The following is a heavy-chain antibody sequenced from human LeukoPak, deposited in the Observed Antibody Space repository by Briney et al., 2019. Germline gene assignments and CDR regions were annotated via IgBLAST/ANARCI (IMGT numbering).Heavy chain of an antibody. V-gene: IGHV3-43D*03. Sequence: GGSLRLSCAASGFTFDDYAMHWVRQASGKGLEWVSHITWDGGSTHYADSVEGRFTISRDNRENALYLQMNSLRAEDTAVYYCARDKVVGPTQFDYWGQGTLVTVSS. CDR1: GFTFDDYA. J-gene: IGHJ4*02. CDR2: ITWDGGST. D-gene: IGHD1-26*01. CDR3: ARDKVVGPTQFDY.